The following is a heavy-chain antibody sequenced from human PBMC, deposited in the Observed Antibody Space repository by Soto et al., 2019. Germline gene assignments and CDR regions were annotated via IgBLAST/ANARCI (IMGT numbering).Heavy chain of an antibody. Sequence: GGSLRLSCAASGFTFSSYAMSWVRQAPGKGLEWVSAISGSGGSTYYADSVKGRFTISRDNSKNTLYLQMNSLRAEDTAVYYCSPGYCSGGSGHYFVYWGQGPLVTVSS. D-gene: IGHD2-15*01. CDR1: GFTFSSYA. CDR2: ISGSGGST. CDR3: SPGYCSGGSGHYFVY. J-gene: IGHJ4*02. V-gene: IGHV3-23*01.